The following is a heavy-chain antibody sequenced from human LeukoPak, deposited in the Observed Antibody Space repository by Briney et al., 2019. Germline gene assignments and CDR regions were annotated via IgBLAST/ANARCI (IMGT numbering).Heavy chain of an antibody. CDR2: IYYSGNS. Sequence: SETLSLTCTVSGGSISGYYWSWIRQPPGKGLEWIGYIYYSGNSNYNPSLKSRVTISADTSKNQFSLKLTSVTAADTAVYYCATLGEYYDSSGYYYNWGQGTLVTVSS. CDR1: GGSISGYY. J-gene: IGHJ4*02. CDR3: ATLGEYYDSSGYYYN. D-gene: IGHD3-22*01. V-gene: IGHV4-59*12.